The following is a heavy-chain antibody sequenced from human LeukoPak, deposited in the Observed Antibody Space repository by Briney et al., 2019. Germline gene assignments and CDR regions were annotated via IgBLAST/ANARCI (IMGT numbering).Heavy chain of an antibody. V-gene: IGHV4-39*02. Sequence: SETLSLTCTVSGGSVSRSSYYWGWTRQPPGKGLEWIGSIYYSGSTYYNPSLKSRVTISVDTSKNQFSLKLSSVTAADTAVYYCARDLNHYYGMDVWGQGTTVTVSS. CDR3: ARDLNHYYGMDV. D-gene: IGHD1-14*01. J-gene: IGHJ6*02. CDR1: GGSVSRSSYY. CDR2: IYYSGST.